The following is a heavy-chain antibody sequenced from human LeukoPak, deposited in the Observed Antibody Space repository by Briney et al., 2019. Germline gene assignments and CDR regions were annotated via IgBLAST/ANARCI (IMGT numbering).Heavy chain of an antibody. V-gene: IGHV4-39*07. Sequence: PSETLSLTCTVSGGSISSSSYYWGWIRQPPGKGLEWIGEIYHSGSTNYNPSLKSRVTISVDKSKNQFSLKLSSVTAADTAVYYCARALSLNWFDPWGQGTLVTVSS. J-gene: IGHJ5*02. CDR2: IYHSGST. CDR1: GGSISSSSYY. CDR3: ARALSLNWFDP.